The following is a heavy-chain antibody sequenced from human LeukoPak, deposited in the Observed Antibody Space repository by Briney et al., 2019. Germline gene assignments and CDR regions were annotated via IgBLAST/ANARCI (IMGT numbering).Heavy chain of an antibody. CDR2: IRFDGSHK. D-gene: IGHD1-20*01. CDR1: GFTFNNYG. J-gene: IGHJ3*02. V-gene: IGHV3-30*02. CDR3: ARDEYNWNVDAFDI. Sequence: PGGSLRLSCAASGFTFNNYGMFWFRQAPGKGLDWVSFIRFDGSHKYYADSVKGRFTISRDNAKNSLYLQMNSLRAEDTAVYYCARDEYNWNVDAFDIWGQGTVVTVSS.